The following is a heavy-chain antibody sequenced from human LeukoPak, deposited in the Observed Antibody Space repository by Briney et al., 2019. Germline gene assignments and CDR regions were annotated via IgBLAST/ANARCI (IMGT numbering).Heavy chain of an antibody. CDR2: IIPIFGTA. D-gene: IGHD3-3*01. Sequence: GASVKVSCKASGGTFSSYAISWVRQAPGQGLEWMGRIIPIFGTANYAQKFQGRVTITTDESTSTAYMELSSLRSEDTAVYYCARDRTAYDFWSGEGDWFDPWGRGTLVTVSS. CDR1: GGTFSSYA. J-gene: IGHJ5*02. CDR3: ARDRTAYDFWSGEGDWFDP. V-gene: IGHV1-69*05.